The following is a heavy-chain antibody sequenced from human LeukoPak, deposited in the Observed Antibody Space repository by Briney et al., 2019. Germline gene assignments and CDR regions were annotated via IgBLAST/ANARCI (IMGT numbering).Heavy chain of an antibody. V-gene: IGHV3-23*01. CDR2: ISSVSSTI. Sequence: GGSLRLSCEASGFTFKTYAMNWVRQAPGKGLEWISHISSVSSTIYYADSVKGRFTISRDNSKNTLYLQMNSLRAEDTAVYYCAKDPGVNVPPYYDRHFDSWGQGTLVTVSS. CDR1: GFTFKTYA. J-gene: IGHJ4*02. D-gene: IGHD3-16*01. CDR3: AKDPGVNVPPYYDRHFDS.